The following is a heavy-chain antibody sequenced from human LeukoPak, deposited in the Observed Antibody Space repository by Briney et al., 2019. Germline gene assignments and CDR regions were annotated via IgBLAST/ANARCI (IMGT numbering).Heavy chain of an antibody. V-gene: IGHV1-2*02. J-gene: IGHJ4*02. CDR1: GYTFTGYY. CDR2: INPNSGGT. D-gene: IGHD3-16*02. CDR3: ARSGAFGGVIAPEFDY. Sequence: ASVKVSCKASGYTFTGYYMHWVRQAPGQGREWMGWINPNSGGTNYAQKFQGRVTMTRDTSISTAYMELSRLRSDDTAVYYCARSGAFGGVIAPEFDYWGQGTLVTVSS.